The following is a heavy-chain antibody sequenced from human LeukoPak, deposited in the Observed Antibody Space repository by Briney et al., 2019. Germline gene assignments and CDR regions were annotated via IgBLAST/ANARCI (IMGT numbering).Heavy chain of an antibody. J-gene: IGHJ4*02. V-gene: IGHV4-30-4*08. D-gene: IGHD2-21*02. CDR2: IYYSGGT. CDR1: GGSISSGDYY. Sequence: PSETLSLTCTVSGGSISSGDYYWSWIRQPPGKGLEWIGYIYYSGGTYYNPSLKSRVTISVDTSKNQFSLKLSSVTAADTAVYYCARAIGDNGFDYWGQGTLVTVSS. CDR3: ARAIGDNGFDY.